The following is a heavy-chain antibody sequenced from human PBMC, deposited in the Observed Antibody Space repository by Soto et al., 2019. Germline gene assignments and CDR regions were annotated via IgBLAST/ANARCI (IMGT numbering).Heavy chain of an antibody. CDR3: ARDFDFWSGYLSSYGMDV. J-gene: IGHJ6*02. D-gene: IGHD3-3*01. CDR2: IYLSGGT. CDR1: GGSFTNYS. V-gene: IGHV4-59*01. Sequence: QVLQQESGPGLVKPSETLSLSCTVSGGSFTNYSWSWIRQPPGKGLEWIGYIYLSGGTNYNPSLKSRVTISKDPSKNQFSLTLRSVTAADTAVYFCARDFDFWSGYLSSYGMDVWVQGATVTVFS.